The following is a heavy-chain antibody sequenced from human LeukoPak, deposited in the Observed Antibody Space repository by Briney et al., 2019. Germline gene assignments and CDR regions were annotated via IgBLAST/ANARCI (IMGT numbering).Heavy chain of an antibody. CDR2: INDRGVT. J-gene: IGHJ4*02. D-gene: IGHD3-9*01. CDR3: ARGAMYYDVLTAHYKSDLLDS. CDR1: GDSFTGYY. V-gene: IGHV4-34*01. Sequence: SETLSLTCAVYGDSFTGYYWSWIRQPPGRGLEWIGEINDRGVTYSGPSLKSRVTISRDTSKSPFSLRLTSVTAADTAVYYCARGAMYYDVLTAHYKSDLLDSWGQGTLVTVSS.